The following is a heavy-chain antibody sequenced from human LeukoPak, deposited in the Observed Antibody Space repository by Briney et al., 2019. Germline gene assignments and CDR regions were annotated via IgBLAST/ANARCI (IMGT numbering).Heavy chain of an antibody. J-gene: IGHJ5*02. CDR1: GFTLIDNY. D-gene: IGHD1-26*01. V-gene: IGHV3-11*01. Sequence: PGGSLRLSCAASGFTLIDNYMTWIRQAPGKGLEWVSSISNRGDTIYYADSVKDRFSISRDNAKNSLYLQMNDLRVDDTAVYYCVRGGFYWFDPWGQGTLVTVSS. CDR3: VRGGFYWFDP. CDR2: ISNRGDTI.